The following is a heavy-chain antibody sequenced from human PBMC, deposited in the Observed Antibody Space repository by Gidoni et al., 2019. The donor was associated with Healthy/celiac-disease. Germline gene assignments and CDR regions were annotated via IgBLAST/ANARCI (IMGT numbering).Heavy chain of an antibody. CDR2: SSSSSSYT. D-gene: IGHD6-19*01. J-gene: IGHJ4*02. CDR3: ARMRSGWYRDY. CDR1: GFTFSDYY. Sequence: QVQLVESGGGLVKPGGSLRLSCAASGFTFSDYYMSWIRQAPGKGLEWVSYSSSSSSYTNYADSVKGRFTISRDNAKNSLYLQMNSLRAEDTAVYYCARMRSGWYRDYWGQGTLVTVSS. V-gene: IGHV3-11*05.